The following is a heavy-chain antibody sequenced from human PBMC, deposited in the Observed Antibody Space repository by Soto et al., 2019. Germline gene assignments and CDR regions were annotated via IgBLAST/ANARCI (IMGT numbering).Heavy chain of an antibody. CDR1: GGSISSGDYY. D-gene: IGHD3-16*01. CDR3: ATRTPPWGIDY. CDR2: IYYSGST. J-gene: IGHJ4*02. Sequence: TLSLTCTVSGGSISSGDYYWSWIRQPPGKGLEWIGYIYYSGSTYYNPSLKSRVTISVDTSKNQFSLKLSSVTAADTAVYYCATRTPPWGIDYWGQGTLVTVSS. V-gene: IGHV4-30-4*01.